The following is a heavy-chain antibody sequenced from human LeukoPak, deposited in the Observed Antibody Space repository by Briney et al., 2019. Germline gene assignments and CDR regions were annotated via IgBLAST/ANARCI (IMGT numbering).Heavy chain of an antibody. D-gene: IGHD3-22*01. CDR1: GFSFSSYE. CDR2: FGSSGSTI. V-gene: IGHV3-48*03. J-gene: IGHJ3*02. Sequence: GGSLRLSCAASGFSFSSYEMNWVRQAPGKGLEWVSYFGSSGSTIYYADSVKGRFTISRDNAKNSLYLQMNSLRAEDTAVYYCARGNYYDSSGYYRFDAFDIWGQGTMVSVSS. CDR3: ARGNYYDSSGYYRFDAFDI.